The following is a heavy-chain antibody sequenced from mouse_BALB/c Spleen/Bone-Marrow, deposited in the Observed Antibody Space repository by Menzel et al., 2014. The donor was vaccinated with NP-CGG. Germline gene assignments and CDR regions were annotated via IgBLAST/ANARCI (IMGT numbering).Heavy chain of an antibody. Sequence: QVQLQQSGAEQVRPGASVKLSCKASGYSFTNYWMNWVKQRPGQGLEWIGMIHPSDSETRLNQKFKDEATLTVDKSSSTAYMQLSSPTSEDSAVYYCARFGNYEGFAYWGQGTLVTVSA. V-gene: IGHV1-74*01. CDR3: ARFGNYEGFAY. CDR2: IHPSDSET. D-gene: IGHD2-1*01. CDR1: GYSFTNYW. J-gene: IGHJ3*01.